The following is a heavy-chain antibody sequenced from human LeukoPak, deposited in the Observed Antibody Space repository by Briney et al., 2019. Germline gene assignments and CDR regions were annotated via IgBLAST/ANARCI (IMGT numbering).Heavy chain of an antibody. CDR2: ISAYNGNT. J-gene: IGHJ6*03. V-gene: IGHV1-18*01. D-gene: IGHD4-23*01. Sequence: ASVKVSCKASGYTFTSYGISWVRQAPGQGLEWMGWISAYNGNTNYAQKLQGRVTMTTDTSTSTAYMELRSLRSDDTAVYYCARDLGNNYGGNSAGDYYYYMDVWGKGTTVTVSS. CDR3: ARDLGNNYGGNSAGDYYYYMDV. CDR1: GYTFTSYG.